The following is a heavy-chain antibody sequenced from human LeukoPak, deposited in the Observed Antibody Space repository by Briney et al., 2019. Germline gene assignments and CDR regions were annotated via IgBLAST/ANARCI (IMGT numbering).Heavy chain of an antibody. J-gene: IGHJ5*02. CDR3: ARVGSSGSPIGGFDP. CDR2: IYYSGST. CDR1: GGSISSYY. V-gene: IGHV4-59*01. Sequence: SETLSLTCTVSGGSISSYYWSWIRQPPGKGLEWIGYIYYSGSTNYNPSLKSRVTISVDTSKNQFSLKLSSVTAADPAVYYCARVGSSGSPIGGFDPWGQGTLVTVSS. D-gene: IGHD3-22*01.